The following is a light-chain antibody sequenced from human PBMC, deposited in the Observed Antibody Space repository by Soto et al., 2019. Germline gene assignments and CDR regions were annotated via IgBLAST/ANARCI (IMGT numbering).Light chain of an antibody. CDR1: QSIVSNF. Sequence: EIVLTQSPGTLSLSPGETASLSCWASQSIVSNFLAWYQQRRGQPPRLLIYDSSRRASGIPARFTGSGSGTDFTLTISRVEPEDSAVYYCQQTFHSPRTFGQGPRLEI. V-gene: IGKV3-20*01. CDR2: DSS. CDR3: QQTFHSPRT. J-gene: IGKJ2*01.